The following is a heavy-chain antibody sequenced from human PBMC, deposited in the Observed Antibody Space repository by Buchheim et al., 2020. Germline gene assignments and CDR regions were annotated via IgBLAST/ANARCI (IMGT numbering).Heavy chain of an antibody. CDR2: INWNGAST. CDR3: ARSRVPSSIGTANYFDY. D-gene: IGHD2-2*02. Sequence: EVQLVASGGGVVRPGGSLRLSCATSGFTFDDYGINWVRQAPGKGLEWVSGINWNGASTGYADSVKGRFTISRDNAKNSLYLQVNSLRDEDTAVYYCARSRVPSSIGTANYFDYWGQGTL. V-gene: IGHV3-20*04. CDR1: GFTFDDYG. J-gene: IGHJ4*02.